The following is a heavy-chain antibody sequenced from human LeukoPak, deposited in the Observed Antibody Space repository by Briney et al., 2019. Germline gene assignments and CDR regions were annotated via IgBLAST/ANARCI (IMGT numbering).Heavy chain of an antibody. Sequence: GGSLRLSCAASGFTFSDYYMSWIRQAPGKGLEWVSDISSSSTYTNYADSVKGRFTISRDNARNSLYLQMNSLRAEDTAVYYCARVTSSGWNFDYWGQGTLVTVSS. CDR1: GFTFSDYY. J-gene: IGHJ4*02. CDR2: ISSSSTYT. V-gene: IGHV3-11*06. CDR3: ARVTSSGWNFDY. D-gene: IGHD6-19*01.